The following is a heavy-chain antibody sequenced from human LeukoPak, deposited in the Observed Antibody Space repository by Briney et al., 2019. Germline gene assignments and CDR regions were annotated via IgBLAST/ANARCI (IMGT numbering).Heavy chain of an antibody. Sequence: GESLKISCKGSGYSFTSYWIGWVRQMPGKGLEWMGIIYPGDSDTRYSPSFQGQVTISADKSIGTAYLQWSSLKASDTAMYYCARLLYYDILTGYSRSTNYYFDYWGQGTLVTVSS. V-gene: IGHV5-51*01. CDR2: IYPGDSDT. CDR3: ARLLYYDILTGYSRSTNYYFDY. J-gene: IGHJ4*02. D-gene: IGHD3-9*01. CDR1: GYSFTSYW.